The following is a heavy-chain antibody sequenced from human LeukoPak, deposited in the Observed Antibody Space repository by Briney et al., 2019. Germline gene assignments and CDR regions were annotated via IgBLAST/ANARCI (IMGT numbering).Heavy chain of an antibody. CDR3: ARSYGSGSSVGY. D-gene: IGHD3-10*01. Sequence: PSETLSLTCTVSGGSISSSSYYWGWIRQPPGKGLEWIGSIYYSGSTYYNPSLKSRVTISVDTSKNQFSLKLSSVTAADTAVYYCARSYGSGSSVGYWGQGTLVTVSS. V-gene: IGHV4-39*01. CDR1: GGSISSSSYY. CDR2: IYYSGST. J-gene: IGHJ4*02.